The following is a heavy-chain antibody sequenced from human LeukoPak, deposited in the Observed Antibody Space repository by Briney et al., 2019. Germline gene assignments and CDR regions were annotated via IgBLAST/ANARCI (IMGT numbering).Heavy chain of an antibody. D-gene: IGHD5-24*01. CDR1: GFTFSSYG. J-gene: IGHJ3*01. V-gene: IGHV3-30*18. CDR3: AKDIQLST. CDR2: ISYDGSNK. Sequence: GGSLRLSCAASGFTFSSYGMHWVRQAPGKGLEWVAVISYDGSNKYYADSVKGRFTISRDNSKNTLSLQVNSLRVEDTAIYYCAKDIQLSTWGLGTMVTVSS.